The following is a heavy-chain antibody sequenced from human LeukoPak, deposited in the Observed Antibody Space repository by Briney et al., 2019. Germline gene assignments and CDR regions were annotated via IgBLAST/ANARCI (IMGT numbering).Heavy chain of an antibody. CDR2: INSDGSST. D-gene: IGHD4-23*01. J-gene: IGHJ4*02. Sequence: PGGSLRLSCAASGSTFSSYWMHWVRQAPGKGLVWVSHINSDGSSTNYADSVKGRFTISRDNAKNTLYLQMNTLRAEDTAVYYCARDLGLDYGGSQWGQGTLATVSS. CDR3: ARDLGLDYGGSQ. V-gene: IGHV3-74*01. CDR1: GSTFSSYW.